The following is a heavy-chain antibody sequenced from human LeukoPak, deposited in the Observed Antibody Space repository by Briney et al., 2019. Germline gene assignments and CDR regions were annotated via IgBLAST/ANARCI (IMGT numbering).Heavy chain of an antibody. V-gene: IGHV4-59*01. CDR3: TRTQDVTAIDY. D-gene: IGHD2-21*02. CDR2: TYSSGST. Sequence: SETLSLTCTVSGGSISSYYWSWIRQPPGKGLEWIGYTYSSGSTNYNPSLKSRVTMSVDTSKNQFSLKLSSVTAADTAVYYCTRTQDVTAIDYWGLGILVTVSS. CDR1: GGSISSYY. J-gene: IGHJ4*02.